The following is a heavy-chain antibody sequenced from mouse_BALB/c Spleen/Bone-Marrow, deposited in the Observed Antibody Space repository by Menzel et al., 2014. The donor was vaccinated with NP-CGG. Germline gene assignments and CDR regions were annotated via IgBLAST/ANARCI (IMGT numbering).Heavy chain of an antibody. CDR2: ILPGSGST. D-gene: IGHD3-3*01. CDR1: GYTFSSYW. Sequence: QVQLKESGAELMKPGASVKISCKATGYTFSSYWIEWVKQRPGHGLEWIGEILPGSGSTNYNEKFKGKATFTADTSSNTASMQLRSLTSGASAVYYGARGGGRGGYWYFDVWGAGTTVTVSS. V-gene: IGHV1-9*01. CDR3: ARGGGRGGYWYFDV. J-gene: IGHJ1*01.